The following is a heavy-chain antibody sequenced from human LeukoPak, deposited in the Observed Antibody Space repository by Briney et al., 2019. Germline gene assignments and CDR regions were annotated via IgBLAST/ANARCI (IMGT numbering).Heavy chain of an antibody. CDR2: INPNSGGT. J-gene: IGHJ5*02. V-gene: IGHV1-2*02. CDR1: GYTFTGYY. Sequence: ASVKVSCKASGYTFTGYYMHWVRQAPGQGLEWMGWINPNSGGTNYAQKFQGRVTMTRDMSISTAYMELSRLRSDDTAVYYCARDSPVTFAQPYNWFDPWGQGTLVTVSS. CDR3: ARDSPVTFAQPYNWFDP. D-gene: IGHD2-2*01.